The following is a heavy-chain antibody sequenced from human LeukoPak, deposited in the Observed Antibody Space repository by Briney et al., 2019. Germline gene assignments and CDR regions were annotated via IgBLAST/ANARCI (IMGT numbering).Heavy chain of an antibody. J-gene: IGHJ6*03. CDR2: ISSSSSTI. D-gene: IGHD5-12*01. CDR3: ARPRLRHAYYMDV. CDR1: GFTFSSYS. V-gene: IGHV3-48*01. Sequence: GGSLRLSCAASGFTFSSYSMNWVRQAPGKGLEWVSYISSSSSTIYYADSVKGRFTISRDSAKNSLYLQMNSLRAEDTAVYYCARPRLRHAYYMDVWGKGTTVTVSS.